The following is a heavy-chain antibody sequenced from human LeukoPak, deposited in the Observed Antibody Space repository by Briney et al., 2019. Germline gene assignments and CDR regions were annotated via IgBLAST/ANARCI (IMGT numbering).Heavy chain of an antibody. V-gene: IGHV3-23*01. J-gene: IGHJ1*01. D-gene: IGHD3-10*01. CDR1: GFTFSSYA. CDR2: ISAGGGST. Sequence: GGSLRLSCAASGFTFSSYAMSWVRQAPGKGLEWVSSISAGGGSTNYADSVKGRFTISRENPKNTLYLQMNSLRAEDTAVYYCAKEKYYGSDWGQGTLVTVS. CDR3: AKEKYYGSD.